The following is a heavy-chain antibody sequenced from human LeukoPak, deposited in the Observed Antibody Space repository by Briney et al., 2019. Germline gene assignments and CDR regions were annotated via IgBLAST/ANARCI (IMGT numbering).Heavy chain of an antibody. CDR1: GFTSSSYS. V-gene: IGHV3-48*01. Sequence: PGGSLRLSCAASGFTSSSYSMNWVRQAPGKGLEWVSYISSSSSTIYYADSVKGRFTISRDNAKNSLYLQMNSLRAEDTAVYYCAREEYYYDSSGYYLPYYFDYWGQGTLVTVSS. CDR3: AREEYYYDSSGYYLPYYFDY. D-gene: IGHD3-22*01. CDR2: ISSSSSTI. J-gene: IGHJ4*02.